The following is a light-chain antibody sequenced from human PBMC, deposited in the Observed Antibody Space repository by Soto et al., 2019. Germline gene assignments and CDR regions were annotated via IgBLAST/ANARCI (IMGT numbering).Light chain of an antibody. CDR2: DAS. V-gene: IGKV3-20*01. CDR1: QTVRNNY. CDR3: QQFSSYPLT. Sequence: ECVLTQSPGNLSLSPGERATLSCRASQTVRNNYLAWYQQKPGQAPRLLIYDASSRATGIPDRFSGGGSGTDFTLTISRLEPEDFAVYYCQQFSSYPLTFGGGTKVDIK. J-gene: IGKJ4*01.